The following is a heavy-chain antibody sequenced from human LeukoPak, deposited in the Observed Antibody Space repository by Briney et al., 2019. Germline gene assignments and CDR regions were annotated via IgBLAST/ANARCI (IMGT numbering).Heavy chain of an antibody. CDR3: AKSGFGYSSSWYDY. Sequence: GGSRRLSCAASGFTFSSYGMHWVRQAPGKGLEWVAVISYDGSNKYYADSVKGRFTISRDNSKNTLYLQMNSLRAEDTAVYYCAKSGFGYSSSWYDYWGQGTLVTVSS. V-gene: IGHV3-30*18. CDR2: ISYDGSNK. D-gene: IGHD6-13*01. J-gene: IGHJ4*02. CDR1: GFTFSSYG.